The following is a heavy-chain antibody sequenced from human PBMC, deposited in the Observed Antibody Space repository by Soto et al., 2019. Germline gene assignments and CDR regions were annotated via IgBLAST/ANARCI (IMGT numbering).Heavy chain of an antibody. J-gene: IGHJ4*02. V-gene: IGHV3-30-3*01. D-gene: IGHD1-26*01. CDR2: ISYDGSNK. CDR1: GFTFSSYA. CDR3: ERVRVGATLGSADY. Sequence: QVQLVESRGGVVQPGRSLRLSCAASGFTFSSYAMHWVRQAPGKGLEWVAVISYDGSNKYYADSVKGRFTISRDNSKNTLYLQMNSLRAEDTAVYYCERVRVGATLGSADYWGQGTLVTVSS.